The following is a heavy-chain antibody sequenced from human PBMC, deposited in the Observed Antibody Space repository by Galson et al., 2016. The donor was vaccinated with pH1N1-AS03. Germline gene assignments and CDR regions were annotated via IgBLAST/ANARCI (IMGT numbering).Heavy chain of an antibody. J-gene: IGHJ4*02. Sequence: RLSCAASGSTFKNYAMSWVRQAPGKGLEWVSVISGIGTSTYYAASVKGRFSIFRDNARNTLSLQMDGLRAEDTALYYCAKEGDEGAFDCWGQGTLVTVSP. CDR3: AKEGDEGAFDC. V-gene: IGHV3-23*01. CDR1: GSTFKNYA. CDR2: ISGIGTST.